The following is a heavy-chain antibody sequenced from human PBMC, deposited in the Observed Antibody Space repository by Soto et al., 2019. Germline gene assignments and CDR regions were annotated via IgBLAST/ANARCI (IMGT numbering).Heavy chain of an antibody. V-gene: IGHV1-2*02. CDR1: GYTFTGLY. CDR3: ARTYGDYVSDGYGMDV. D-gene: IGHD4-17*01. CDR2: INPNSGDT. J-gene: IGHJ6*02. Sequence: ASVKVSCKAFGYTFTGLYMDWVRQAPGQGLEWMGWINPNSGDTNYAQKFQGRVTMTRDTSTSKAHMELSGLRSDDTAVYYCARTYGDYVSDGYGMDVWGQGTTVTVSS.